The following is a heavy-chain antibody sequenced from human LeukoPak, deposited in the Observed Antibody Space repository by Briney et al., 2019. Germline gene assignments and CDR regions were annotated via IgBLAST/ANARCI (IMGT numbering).Heavy chain of an antibody. Sequence: ETLSLTCAVSGGSISNDNWWSGVRHPPGKGLEWVSGINWNGGSTGYADSVKGRFTISRDNAKNSLYLQMNSLRAEDTALYYCARGTLKAAATDLDYWGQGTLVTVSS. V-gene: IGHV3-20*04. J-gene: IGHJ4*02. CDR1: GGSISNDNW. CDR2: INWNGGST. CDR3: ARGTLKAAATDLDY. D-gene: IGHD6-13*01.